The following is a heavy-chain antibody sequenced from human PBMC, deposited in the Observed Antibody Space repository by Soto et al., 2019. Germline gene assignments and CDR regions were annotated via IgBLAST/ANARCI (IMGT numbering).Heavy chain of an antibody. CDR2: ISSSSSYI. J-gene: IGHJ5*02. CDR3: QWSGHHTDYDP. Sequence: EVQLVESGGGLVKPGGSLRLSCAASGFNFSSYSMNWVRQAPGKGLEWVSSISSSSSYIDYADAVKGRFTVSRDNAKNSLYLQMNSLRAEDTAVYYCQWSGHHTDYDPWGQGTLVTVSS. D-gene: IGHD3-3*01. CDR1: GFNFSSYS. V-gene: IGHV3-21*06.